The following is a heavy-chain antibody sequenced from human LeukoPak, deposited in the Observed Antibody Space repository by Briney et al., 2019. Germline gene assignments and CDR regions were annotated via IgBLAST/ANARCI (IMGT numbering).Heavy chain of an antibody. Sequence: GGSLRLSCAASGFTFSRYWMSWVRQAPGKGLEWVANIKQDGSEKNYVDSVKGRFTISRDNAKNSLYLQMNSLRPEDTSVYYCARDYYDSSGYYYGYEEPSYYFDYWGQGTLVTVSS. CDR1: GFTFSRYW. CDR2: IKQDGSEK. J-gene: IGHJ4*02. D-gene: IGHD3-22*01. V-gene: IGHV3-7*01. CDR3: ARDYYDSSGYYYGYEEPSYYFDY.